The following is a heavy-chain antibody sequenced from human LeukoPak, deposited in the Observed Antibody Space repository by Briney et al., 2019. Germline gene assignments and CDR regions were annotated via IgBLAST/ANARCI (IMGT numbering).Heavy chain of an antibody. D-gene: IGHD3-3*01. V-gene: IGHV3-9*01. CDR3: AGHFGAWHYFDY. CDR1: GFTFDDYA. J-gene: IGHJ4*02. Sequence: GGSLRLSCAASGFTFDDYAMHWVRQAPGKGLEWVSGLNWNSGGIVYADSVKGRFTISRDNSKNTLYLQMNSLRPEDTAVYYCAGHFGAWHYFDYWGQGTLVTVSS. CDR2: LNWNSGGI.